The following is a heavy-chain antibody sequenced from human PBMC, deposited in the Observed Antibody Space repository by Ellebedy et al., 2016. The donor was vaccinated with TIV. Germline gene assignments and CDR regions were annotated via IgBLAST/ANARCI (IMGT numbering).Heavy chain of an antibody. CDR2: IIPIFGTA. Sequence: SVKVSXXASGGTFSSYAISWVRQAPGQGLEWMGGIIPIFGTANYAQKFQGRVTITADESTSTAYMELSSLRSEDTAVYYCARALNPYYYYGMDVWGQGTTVTVSS. V-gene: IGHV1-69*13. CDR3: ARALNPYYYYGMDV. CDR1: GGTFSSYA. J-gene: IGHJ6*02.